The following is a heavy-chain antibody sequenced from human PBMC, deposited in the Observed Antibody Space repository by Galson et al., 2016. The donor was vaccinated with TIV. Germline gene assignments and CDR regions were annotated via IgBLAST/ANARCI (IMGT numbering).Heavy chain of an antibody. CDR2: IWFDGSNK. CDR3: ATGSNYGDFGGPEFEN. J-gene: IGHJ4*02. V-gene: IGHV3-33*01. Sequence: SLRLSCAASGFTFSTYGMQWVRQAPGKGLEWVAAIWFDGSNKYYGDSVKGRFTISRDNSKNTLYLQMNSLRAEDTAVYYCATGSNYGDFGGPEFENWGRGALYTVSS. CDR1: GFTFSTYG. D-gene: IGHD4-17*01.